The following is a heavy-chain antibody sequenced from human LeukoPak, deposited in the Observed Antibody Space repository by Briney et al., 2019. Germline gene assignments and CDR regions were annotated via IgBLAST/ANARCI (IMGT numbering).Heavy chain of an antibody. CDR2: IYYSGST. J-gene: IGHJ4*02. D-gene: IGHD2-15*01. CDR3: ARLGLGDRYCSGGSCNDY. V-gene: IGHV4-39*01. CDR1: GGSISSSSYY. Sequence: SETLSLTCTVSGGSISSSSYYWGWIPQPPGQGLEWIVSIYYSGSTYYNPSLKSRVTISVDTSKNQFSLKLSSVTAADTAVYYCARLGLGDRYCSGGSCNDYWGQGTLVTVSS.